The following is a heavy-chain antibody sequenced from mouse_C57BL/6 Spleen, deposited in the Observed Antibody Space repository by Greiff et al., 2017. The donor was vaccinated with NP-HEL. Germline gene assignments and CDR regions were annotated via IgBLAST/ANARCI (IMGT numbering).Heavy chain of an antibody. CDR1: GFSLTSYG. CDR3: ARTAIYYDSWFAY. D-gene: IGHD2-4*01. Sequence: QVQLQQSGPGLVQPSQSLSITCTVSGFSLTSYGVHWVRQSPGKGLEWLGVIWSGGSTDYNAAFISRLSISKDNSKSQVFFKMNSLQADDTAIYYCARTAIYYDSWFAYWGQGTLVTVSA. V-gene: IGHV2-2*01. J-gene: IGHJ3*01. CDR2: IWSGGST.